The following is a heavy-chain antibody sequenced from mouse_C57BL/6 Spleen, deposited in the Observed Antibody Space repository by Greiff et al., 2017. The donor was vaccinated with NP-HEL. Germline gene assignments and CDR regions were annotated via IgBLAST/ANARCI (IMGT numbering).Heavy chain of an antibody. V-gene: IGHV7-3*01. CDR1: GFTFTDYY. D-gene: IGHD4-1*01. CDR3: ARGLTGTSAWFAY. CDR2: IRNKANGYTT. Sequence: EVKLMESGGGLVQPGGSLSHSCAASGFTFTDYYMSWVRQPPGKALEWLGFIRNKANGYTTEYSASVKGRFTISRDNSQSILYLQMNALRAEDSATYYCARGLTGTSAWFAYWGQGTLVTVSA. J-gene: IGHJ3*01.